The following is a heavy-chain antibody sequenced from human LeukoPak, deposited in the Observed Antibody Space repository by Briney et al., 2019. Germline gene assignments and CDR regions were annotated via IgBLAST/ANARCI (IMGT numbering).Heavy chain of an antibody. CDR3: ARGWYPDY. CDR1: GGSFXGYY. J-gene: IGHJ4*02. Sequence: TLSLTCAXXGGSFXGYYWSWIRQPPGKGLEWIGEVNHSGSTNYNPSLKSRVTISVDTSKNQFSLKLSSVTAADTAVYYCARGWYPDYWGQGTLVTVSS. D-gene: IGHD1-14*01. CDR2: VNHSGST. V-gene: IGHV4-34*01.